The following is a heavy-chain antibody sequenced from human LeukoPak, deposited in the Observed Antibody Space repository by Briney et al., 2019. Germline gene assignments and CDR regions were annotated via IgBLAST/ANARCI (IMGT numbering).Heavy chain of an antibody. V-gene: IGHV3-21*01. CDR3: AKAPNWNDGPLYYFDY. CDR1: GFTFSSYS. D-gene: IGHD1-1*01. CDR2: ISSSSSYI. Sequence: GGSLRLSCAASGFTFSSYSMNWVRQAPGKGLEWVSSISSSSSYIYYADSVKGRFTISRDNAKNSLYLQMNSMRAEDTAVYYCAKAPNWNDGPLYYFDYWGQGTLVTVSS. J-gene: IGHJ4*02.